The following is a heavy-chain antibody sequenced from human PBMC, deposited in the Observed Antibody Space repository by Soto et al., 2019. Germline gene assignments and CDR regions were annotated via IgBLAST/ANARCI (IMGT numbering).Heavy chain of an antibody. V-gene: IGHV1-46*01. CDR2: LHPRGDFT. D-gene: IGHD2-15*01. Sequence: QVQLVQSETEVKEVGASVRISCKTLGYPFTNNYMHWVRQAPGEGLEGMGVLHPRGDFTIYAQKFQSRVTMTRDTSASTDYMEWRSLTSEDTAVYYCARDNASQETTWWLDPWCHGTLCTVSS. J-gene: IGHJ5*02. CDR1: GYPFTNNY. CDR3: ARDNASQETTWWLDP.